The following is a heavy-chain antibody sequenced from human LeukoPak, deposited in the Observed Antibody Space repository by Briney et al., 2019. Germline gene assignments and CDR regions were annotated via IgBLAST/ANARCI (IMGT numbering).Heavy chain of an antibody. CDR1: RDAFTTYD. D-gene: IGHD1-26*01. CDR3: ARSTMGARRKYDY. J-gene: IGHJ4*02. CDR2: LNPNSGNT. V-gene: IGHV1-8*01. Sequence: GASVKVSCKASRDAFTTYDVNWVRQATGQGLEWMGWLNPNSGNTGYVQKFQARVTMTMNTSISTAYMELTSLTSEDTAVYYCARSTMGARRKYDYWGQGTLVTASS.